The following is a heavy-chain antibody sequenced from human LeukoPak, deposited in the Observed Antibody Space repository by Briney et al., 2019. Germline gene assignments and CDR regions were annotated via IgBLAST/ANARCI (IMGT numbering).Heavy chain of an antibody. V-gene: IGHV1-18*01. J-gene: IGHJ4*02. D-gene: IGHD3-22*01. CDR2: ISAYNGNT. CDR3: AREAGYYDSSGYNSFDY. CDR1: GYTFTRYG. Sequence: ASVKVSCKASGYTFTRYGISGVRQARGQGLEGMGWISAYNGNTNYAQKLQGRVTMTTDTSTSTAYMELRSLRSDDTAVYYCAREAGYYDSSGYNSFDYWGQGTLVTVSS.